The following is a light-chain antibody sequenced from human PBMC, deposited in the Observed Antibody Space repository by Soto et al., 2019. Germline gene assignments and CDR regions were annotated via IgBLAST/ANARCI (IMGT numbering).Light chain of an antibody. Sequence: DIQMTQSPSFVSASVGDRVTITCRASQDISSWLVWYQQKPGKAPKLLIHATSGLQSGVPSRFSGSGSGTDFTLNISNLQSEDFETYYCPHANSFPLTVVGGTKVDSK. CDR1: QDISSW. CDR2: ATS. V-gene: IGKV1-12*01. CDR3: PHANSFPLT. J-gene: IGKJ4*01.